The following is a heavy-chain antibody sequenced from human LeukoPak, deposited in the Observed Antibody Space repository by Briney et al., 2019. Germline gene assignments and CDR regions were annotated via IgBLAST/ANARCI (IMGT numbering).Heavy chain of an antibody. Sequence: GGSLRLSCAASGFTFSSYAMNWVRQAPGKGLEWVANIKRDGSEKYYVDSVKGRFTISRDNAKNSLDLQMNSLRVEDTAVYYCARLGPASSGWPESFDYWGQGTTVTVSS. V-gene: IGHV3-7*03. CDR1: GFTFSSYA. J-gene: IGHJ4*03. D-gene: IGHD6-19*01. CDR3: ARLGPASSGWPESFDY. CDR2: IKRDGSEK.